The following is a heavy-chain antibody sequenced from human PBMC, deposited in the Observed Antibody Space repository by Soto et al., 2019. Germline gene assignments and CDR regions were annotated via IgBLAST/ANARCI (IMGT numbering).Heavy chain of an antibody. J-gene: IGHJ5*02. V-gene: IGHV3-30*18. CDR1: GFTFSSYG. CDR2: ISYDGSNK. CDR3: AKSGGSEYQLLFWFDP. D-gene: IGHD2-2*01. Sequence: QVQLVESGGGVVQPGRSLRLSCAASGFTFSSYGMHWVRQAPGKGLEWVAVISYDGSNKYYADSVKGRFTISRDNSKNKLYLQMNSLRAEDTAVYYCAKSGGSEYQLLFWFDPWGQGTLVTVSS.